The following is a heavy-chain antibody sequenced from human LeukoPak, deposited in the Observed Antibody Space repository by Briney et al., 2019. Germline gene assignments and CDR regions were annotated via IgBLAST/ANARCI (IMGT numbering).Heavy chain of an antibody. J-gene: IGHJ6*02. CDR2: IYPGDSDT. CDR3: ARHSSSRSRRYYYYYGMDV. D-gene: IGHD6-6*01. Sequence: GESLKISCKGSGYSFTSYWIGWVRQMPGKGLEWMGIIYPGDSDTRYSPSFLGQVTISADKSISTAYLQWSSLKASDTAMYYCARHSSSRSRRYYYYYGMDVWGQGTTVTVSS. CDR1: GYSFTSYW. V-gene: IGHV5-51*01.